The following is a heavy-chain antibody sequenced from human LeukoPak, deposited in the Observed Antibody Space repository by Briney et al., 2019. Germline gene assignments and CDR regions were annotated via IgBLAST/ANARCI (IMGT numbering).Heavy chain of an antibody. Sequence: PGGSLRLSCAASGFTFSSYGMSWVRQAPGKGLEWVSAISGSGGSTYYADSVKGRFTISRDNSKNTLYLQMNSLRAEDTAVYYCAKGAYYYGSGSYYPTKPKYYFDYWGQGTLVTVSS. J-gene: IGHJ4*02. V-gene: IGHV3-23*01. CDR2: ISGSGGST. D-gene: IGHD3-10*01. CDR3: AKGAYYYGSGSYYPTKPKYYFDY. CDR1: GFTFSSYG.